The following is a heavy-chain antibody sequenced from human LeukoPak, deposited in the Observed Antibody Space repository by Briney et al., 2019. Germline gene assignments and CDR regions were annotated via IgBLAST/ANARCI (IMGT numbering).Heavy chain of an antibody. D-gene: IGHD2-2*01. J-gene: IGHJ4*02. V-gene: IGHV1-8*01. Sequence: ASVKVSCKASGYTFTNYDINWVRQATGQGLEWMGWMNPNSGDSHSVDKFQGRVTMTRDTSIRTAYMELSGLRSDDTAVYYGARRYCISTGCSAFDYWGPGTPVTVSS. CDR1: GYTFTNYD. CDR3: ARRYCISTGCSAFDY. CDR2: MNPNSGDS.